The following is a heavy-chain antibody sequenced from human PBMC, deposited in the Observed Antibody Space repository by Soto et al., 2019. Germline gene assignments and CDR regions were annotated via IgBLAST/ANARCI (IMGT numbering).Heavy chain of an antibody. CDR2: IYYSGST. CDR3: ARGGEYSSSWYYFDY. D-gene: IGHD6-13*01. V-gene: IGHV4-59*01. CDR1: GGSISSYY. Sequence: PSETLSLTCTVSGGSISSYYWSWIRQPPGKGLEWIGYIYYSGSTNYNPSLKSRVTISVDTSKNQFSLKLSSVTAADTAVYYCARGGEYSSSWYYFDYWGQGTLVTVS. J-gene: IGHJ4*02.